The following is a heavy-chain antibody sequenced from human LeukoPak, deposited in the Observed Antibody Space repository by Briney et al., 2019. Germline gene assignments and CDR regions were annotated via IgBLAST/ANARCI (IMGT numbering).Heavy chain of an antibody. CDR3: ARFLFGVCDY. V-gene: IGHV4-34*01. Sequence: SESLSLTCAVYGGSFSGYYRSWIRQPPGKGLEWIGEINHSGSTNYNPSLKSRVTISVDTPKIQFSLKLGSVTAADTAVYYCARFLFGVCDYWGEGTLVTVSS. J-gene: IGHJ4*02. D-gene: IGHD3-16*01. CDR1: GGSFSGYY. CDR2: INHSGST.